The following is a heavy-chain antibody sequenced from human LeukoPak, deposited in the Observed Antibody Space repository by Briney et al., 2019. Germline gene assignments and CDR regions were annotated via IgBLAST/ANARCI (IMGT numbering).Heavy chain of an antibody. J-gene: IGHJ6*02. CDR2: ISAYNGNT. V-gene: IGHV1-18*01. CDR1: GYTFTSYG. D-gene: IGHD2-2*01. Sequence: ASVKVSCKASGYTFTSYGISWVRQAPGQGLEWMGWISAYNGNTNYAQKLQGRVTMTTDTSTSTAYMELRSLRSDDTAVYYCASRSPIGVVPAAMGPYYYYGMDVWGQGTTVTVSS. CDR3: ASRSPIGVVPAAMGPYYYYGMDV.